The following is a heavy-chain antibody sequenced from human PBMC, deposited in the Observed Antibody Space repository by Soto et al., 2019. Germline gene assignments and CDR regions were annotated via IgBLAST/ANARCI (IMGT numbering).Heavy chain of an antibody. CDR3: ARVSGSWAPFDY. CDR1: GFTFSSYW. J-gene: IGHJ4*02. Sequence: TGGSLRLSCAASGFTFSSYWMHWVRQAPGKGLVWVSRINSDGSSTSYADSVKGRFTISRDNAKNTLYLQMNSLRAEDTAVYYCARVSGSWAPFDYWGQGTLVTVSS. D-gene: IGHD6-13*01. CDR2: INSDGSST. V-gene: IGHV3-74*01.